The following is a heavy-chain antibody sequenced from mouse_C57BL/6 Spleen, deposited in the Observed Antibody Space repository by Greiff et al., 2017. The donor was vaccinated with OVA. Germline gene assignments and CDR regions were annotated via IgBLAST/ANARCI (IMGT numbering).Heavy chain of an antibody. V-gene: IGHV3-8*01. CDR2: ISYSGST. CDR3: ARFYDGYYYAMDY. CDR1: GYSITSDY. D-gene: IGHD2-3*01. Sequence: EVKLMESGPGLAKPSQTLSLTCSVTGYSITSDYWNWIRKFPGNKLEYMGYISYSGSTYYNPSLKSRISITRDTSKNQYYLQLNSVTTEDTATYYCARFYDGYYYAMDYWGQGTSVTVSS. J-gene: IGHJ4*01.